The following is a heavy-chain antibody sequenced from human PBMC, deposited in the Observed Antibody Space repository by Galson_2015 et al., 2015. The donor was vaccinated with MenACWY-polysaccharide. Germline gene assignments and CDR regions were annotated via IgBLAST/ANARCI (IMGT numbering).Heavy chain of an antibody. CDR2: IWYDGSNK. V-gene: IGHV3-33*01. Sequence: SLRLSCAASEFTFSSYGMHWVRQAPGKGLEWVAVIWYDGSNKYYADSVKGRFTISRDNSENTLYLQMNSLRAEDTAVYYCARDAYSSSSGGMDVWGQGTTFTVS. D-gene: IGHD6-6*01. J-gene: IGHJ6*02. CDR3: ARDAYSSSSGGMDV. CDR1: EFTFSSYG.